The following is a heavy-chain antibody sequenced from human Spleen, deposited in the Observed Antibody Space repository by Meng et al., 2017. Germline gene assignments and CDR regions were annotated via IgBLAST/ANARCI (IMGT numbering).Heavy chain of an antibody. CDR2: ISWNSGSI. V-gene: IGHV3-9*01. J-gene: IGHJ3*02. CDR3: ARDGYYGSSPDAFDI. CDR1: GFTFDDYA. D-gene: IGHD3-10*01. Sequence: GGSLRLSCAASGFTFDDYAMHWVRQAPGKGLEWVSGISWNSGSIGYADSVKGRFTISRDNAKNSLYLQMNSLRAEDTAVYYCARDGYYGSSPDAFDIWGQGTMVTVSS.